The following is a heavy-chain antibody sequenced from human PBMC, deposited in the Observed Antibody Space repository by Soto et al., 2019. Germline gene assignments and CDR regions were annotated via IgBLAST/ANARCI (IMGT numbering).Heavy chain of an antibody. J-gene: IGHJ6*02. V-gene: IGHV3-20*01. D-gene: IGHD3-10*01. CDR3: ARDYYGSGSYYYGMDV. CDR2: INWNGGST. CDR1: GFTFDDYG. Sequence: GGSLRLSCAASGFTFDDYGMSWVRQAPGKGLEWVSGINWNGGSTGYADSVKGRFTISRDNAKNSLYLQMNSLRAEDTALYHCARDYYGSGSYYYGMDVWGQGTTVTVSS.